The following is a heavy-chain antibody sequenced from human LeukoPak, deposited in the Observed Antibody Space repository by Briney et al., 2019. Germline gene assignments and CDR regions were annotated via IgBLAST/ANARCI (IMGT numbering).Heavy chain of an antibody. CDR2: IYSGGST. Sequence: PGGSLRLSCAASGFTVRSNYMSWVRQAPGKGLEWVSVIYSGGSTYYADSVKGRFTISRDNSKNTLYLQMNSLRAEDTAVYYCARDLVDYDFDAFDIWGQGTMVTVSS. D-gene: IGHD4/OR15-4a*01. J-gene: IGHJ3*02. V-gene: IGHV3-53*01. CDR3: ARDLVDYDFDAFDI. CDR1: GFTVRSNY.